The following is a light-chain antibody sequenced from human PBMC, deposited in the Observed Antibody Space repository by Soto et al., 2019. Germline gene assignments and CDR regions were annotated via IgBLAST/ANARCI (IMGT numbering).Light chain of an antibody. Sequence: EIELTQSPGTLSSSPGERATLTCRASQNVSSSYLAWYQQKPGKAPRRLIYGASSRATGIPDRFSGSGSGTDFTLTISSLEPEDFAVYYCQQYGSSPITFGQGTRLEIK. CDR3: QQYGSSPIT. V-gene: IGKV3-20*01. J-gene: IGKJ5*01. CDR1: QNVSSSY. CDR2: GAS.